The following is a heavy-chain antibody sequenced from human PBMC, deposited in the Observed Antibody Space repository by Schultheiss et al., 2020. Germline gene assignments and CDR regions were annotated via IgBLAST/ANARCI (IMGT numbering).Heavy chain of an antibody. CDR3: GRVWNNWFDP. Sequence: GGSLRLSCAASGFTFDDYAMHWVRQAPGKGLEWVSGISWNSGSIGYADSVKGRFTISRDNAKNSLYLQMNSLRAEDTALYYCGRVWNNWFDPWGQGTLVTVSS. CDR2: ISWNSGSI. D-gene: IGHD3-16*01. CDR1: GFTFDDYA. V-gene: IGHV3-9*01. J-gene: IGHJ5*02.